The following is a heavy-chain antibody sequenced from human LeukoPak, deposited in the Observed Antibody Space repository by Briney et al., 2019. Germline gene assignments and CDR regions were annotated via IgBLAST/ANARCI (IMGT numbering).Heavy chain of an antibody. J-gene: IGHJ5*02. V-gene: IGHV1-69*01. CDR1: GGTFSSYA. CDR2: IIPIFGTA. D-gene: IGHD3-10*01. Sequence: SVKVSCKASGGTFSSYAISWVRQAPGQGLEWMGGIIPIFGTANYAQKFQGRVTITADESTSTAYMELSSLRSEDTAAYYCARDGRGENWFDPWGQGTLVTVSS. CDR3: ARDGRGENWFDP.